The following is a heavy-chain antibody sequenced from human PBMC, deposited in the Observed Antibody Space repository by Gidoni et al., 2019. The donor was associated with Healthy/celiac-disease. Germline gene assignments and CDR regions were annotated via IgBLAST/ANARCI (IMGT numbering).Heavy chain of an antibody. D-gene: IGHD1-1*01. J-gene: IGHJ4*02. CDR2: ISGRCGST. CDR3: AKVKENVKDY. Sequence: EVQRWESGGGVVQPGGSLRLSCAASGFAFSSYALSWVRQAPGKGRECVAAISGRCGSTSFADSVKGPFTISRDNSKNTLYLQMTSLRAEDTVVYYCAKVKENVKDYWGQGTLVTVSS. V-gene: IGHV3-23*01. CDR1: GFAFSSYA.